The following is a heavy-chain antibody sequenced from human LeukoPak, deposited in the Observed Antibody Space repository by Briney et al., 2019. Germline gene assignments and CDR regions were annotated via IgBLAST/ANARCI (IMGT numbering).Heavy chain of an antibody. V-gene: IGHV4-59*01. J-gene: IGHJ4*02. CDR3: ASSYYTSGYFEY. Sequence: SETLSLTCIVSGGSISSYYWHWIRQPPGKGLEWIGYIYYSGSSNYNPSLKSRITISVDTFNNQFSLNLSYVTAADTAVYYCASSYYTSGYFEYWGQGTPVTVSS. CDR1: GGSISSYY. D-gene: IGHD3-3*01. CDR2: IYYSGSS.